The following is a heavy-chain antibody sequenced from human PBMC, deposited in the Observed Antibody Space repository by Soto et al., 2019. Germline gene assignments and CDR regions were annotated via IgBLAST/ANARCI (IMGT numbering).Heavy chain of an antibody. J-gene: IGHJ4*02. CDR3: ARDPRRLSGTLAHYDY. V-gene: IGHV1-2*02. D-gene: IGHD2-2*01. Sequence: ASVKVSCKASGYTFTGYYMHWVRQAPGQGLEWMGWINPNSGGTNYAQKFQGRVTMTRDTSISTAYMELSRLRSDDTAVYYCARDPRRLSGTLAHYDYWGQGTLVTVSS. CDR1: GYTFTGYY. CDR2: INPNSGGT.